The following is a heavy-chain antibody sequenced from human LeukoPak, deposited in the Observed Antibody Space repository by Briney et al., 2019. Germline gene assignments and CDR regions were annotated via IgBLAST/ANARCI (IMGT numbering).Heavy chain of an antibody. CDR2: ISYDGGTQ. D-gene: IGHD6-13*01. CDR1: GGFTFSGFG. Sequence: PGGSLRLSCAGSGGFTFSGFGMHWVREAPGKGLEWMALISYDGGTQYYADSVKGRFTISRDDSKNTLYLQMNSLRAEDTAVYYCVLSSNSWYYFDYWGQGTLVTVSS. J-gene: IGHJ4*02. V-gene: IGHV3-30*03. CDR3: VLSSNSWYYFDY.